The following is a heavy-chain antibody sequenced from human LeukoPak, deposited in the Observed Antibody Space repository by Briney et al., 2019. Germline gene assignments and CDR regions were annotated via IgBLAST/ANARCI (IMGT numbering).Heavy chain of an antibody. D-gene: IGHD3-22*01. CDR3: AREENYYDSSGYCRY. V-gene: IGHV3-9*01. J-gene: IGHJ4*02. CDR1: GFTFDDYA. Sequence: QAGGSLRLSCAASGFTFDDYAMHWVRQAPGKGLEWVSFISWNSGSIGYADSVKGRFTISRDNAKNSLYLQMNSLRAEDTAVYYCAREENYYDSSGYCRYWGQGTLVTVSS. CDR2: ISWNSGSI.